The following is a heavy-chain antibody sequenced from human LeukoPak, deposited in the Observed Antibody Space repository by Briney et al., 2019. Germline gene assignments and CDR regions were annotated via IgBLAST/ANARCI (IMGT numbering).Heavy chain of an antibody. Sequence: PGGSLRLSCAASGSTFSSYSMNWVRQAPGKGLEWVSHIGGSGSTIYYADSEKGRFTISRDNAKKLLYLQMSNLRAEDTAVYYCARARDYGDYPPDSWGQGTLVTVSS. CDR2: IGGSGSTI. CDR3: ARARDYGDYPPDS. CDR1: GSTFSSYS. D-gene: IGHD4-17*01. J-gene: IGHJ4*02. V-gene: IGHV3-48*01.